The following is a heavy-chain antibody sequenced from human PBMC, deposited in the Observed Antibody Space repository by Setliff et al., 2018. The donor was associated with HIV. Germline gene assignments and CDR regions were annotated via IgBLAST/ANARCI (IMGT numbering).Heavy chain of an antibody. D-gene: IGHD3-3*01. V-gene: IGHV3-30*03. CDR1: GFTFRPYA. CDR3: ARDSAAWVTELGILGY. Sequence: PGGSLRLSCEASGFTFRPYAMHWVRQAPGKGLEWVAVVSYDAERKYYADSVKGRFTISRDNPRNTVYLQMTGLRLDDTAVYYCARDSAAWVTELGILGYWGQGTLVTVSS. J-gene: IGHJ4*02. CDR2: VSYDAERK.